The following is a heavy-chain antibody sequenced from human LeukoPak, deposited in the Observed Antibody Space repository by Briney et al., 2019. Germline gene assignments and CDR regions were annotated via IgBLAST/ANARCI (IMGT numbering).Heavy chain of an antibody. J-gene: IGHJ4*02. D-gene: IGHD3-10*01. V-gene: IGHV4-34*01. CDR1: GGSFSGYY. CDR2: INHSGST. CDR3: ARVGVSITMVRGVFDY. Sequence: SETLSLTCAVYGGSFSGYYWSWIRQPPGKGLEWIGEINHSGSTNYNPSLKSRITISVDTSKNQFSLKLSSVTAADTAVYYCARVGVSITMVRGVFDYWGQGTLVTVSS.